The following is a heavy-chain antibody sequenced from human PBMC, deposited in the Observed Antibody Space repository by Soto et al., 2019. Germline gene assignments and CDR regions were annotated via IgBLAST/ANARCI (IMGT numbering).Heavy chain of an antibody. J-gene: IGHJ1*01. CDR1: CGSFSGYY. CDR2: INHSGST. Sequence: PSETLSLTCAVYCGSFSGYYWSWIRQPPGKGLEWIGEINHSGSTNYNPSLKSRVTISVDTSKNQFSLKLSSVTAADTAVYYCARGSRYYDILTGYYRRSEYFQHWGQGTLVTVSS. V-gene: IGHV4-34*01. CDR3: ARGSRYYDILTGYYRRSEYFQH. D-gene: IGHD3-9*01.